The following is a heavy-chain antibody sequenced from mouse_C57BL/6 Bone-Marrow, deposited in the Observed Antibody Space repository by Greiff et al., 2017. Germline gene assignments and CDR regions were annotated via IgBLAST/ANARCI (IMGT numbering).Heavy chain of an antibody. CDR2: IDPETGGT. CDR1: GYTFTDYE. CDR3: THYYGEAY. J-gene: IGHJ3*01. V-gene: IGHV1-15*01. D-gene: IGHD1-2*01. Sequence: VKLVESGAELVRPGASVTLSCKASGYTFTDYEMHWVKQTPVHGLEWIGAIDPETGGTAYNQKFKGKAILTADKSSSTAYMELRSLTSEDSAVYYCTHYYGEAYWGQGTLVTVSA.